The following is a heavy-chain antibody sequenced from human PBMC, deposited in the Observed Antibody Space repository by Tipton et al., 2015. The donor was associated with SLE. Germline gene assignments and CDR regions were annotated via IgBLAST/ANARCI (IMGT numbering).Heavy chain of an antibody. J-gene: IGHJ6*02. CDR2: IWYDGSNK. CDR3: AKMGLPYYGSGSSTGMDV. CDR1: GFTFSNYP. D-gene: IGHD3-10*01. Sequence: SLRLSCSASGFTFSNYPMHWVRQAPGKGLEWVALIWYDGSNKYYADSVKGRFTVSRDTSKNTLYLQMNSLRAEDTAVYYCAKMGLPYYGSGSSTGMDVWGQGTTVTVSS. V-gene: IGHV3-33*06.